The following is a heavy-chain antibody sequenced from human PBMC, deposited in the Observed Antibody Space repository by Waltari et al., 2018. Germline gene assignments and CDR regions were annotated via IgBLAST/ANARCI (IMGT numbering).Heavy chain of an antibody. J-gene: IGHJ4*02. CDR2: ISAYNGKR. D-gene: IGHD1-26*01. Sequence: QVQLVQSGAEVKKPGASVKVSCKASGYTFTSYGISGVRQAPGQGLEWMGWISAYNGKRNYAKKIQGRVTMTTDTSTSTADMELRSLGSDDTAVYYCAREGASTRGDYWGQGTLVTVSS. CDR1: GYTFTSYG. CDR3: AREGASTRGDY. V-gene: IGHV1-18*01.